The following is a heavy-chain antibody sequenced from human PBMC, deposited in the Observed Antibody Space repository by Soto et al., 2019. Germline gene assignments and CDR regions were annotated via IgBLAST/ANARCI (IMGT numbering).Heavy chain of an antibody. V-gene: IGHV1-69*01. CDR3: ARDGGPYCGGDCYSDSPDAFDI. CDR2: IIPIFGTA. CDR1: GGTFSSYA. D-gene: IGHD2-21*02. J-gene: IGHJ3*02. Sequence: QVQLVQSRAEVKKPGSSVKVSCKASGGTFSSYAISWVRQAPGQGLEWMGGIIPIFGTANYAQKFQGRVTITADESTSTAYMELSSLRSEDTAVYYCARDGGPYCGGDCYSDSPDAFDIWGQGTMVTVSS.